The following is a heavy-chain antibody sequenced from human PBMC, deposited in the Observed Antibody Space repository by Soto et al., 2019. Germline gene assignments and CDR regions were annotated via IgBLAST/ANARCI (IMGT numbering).Heavy chain of an antibody. CDR2: ISSDGGYK. CDR1: GFTFSSYG. J-gene: IGHJ4*02. CDR3: AHQMGGYDRSFDY. Sequence: QVQLVESGGGVVQPGRSLRLSCAASGFTFSSYGMHWVRQAPGKGLEVVAIISSDGGYKYYADSVKGRFTISRDNSKNKLYLKMNSLRAEDTAVYYCAHQMGGYDRSFDYWGQGTLVTVSS. D-gene: IGHD5-12*01. V-gene: IGHV3-30*03.